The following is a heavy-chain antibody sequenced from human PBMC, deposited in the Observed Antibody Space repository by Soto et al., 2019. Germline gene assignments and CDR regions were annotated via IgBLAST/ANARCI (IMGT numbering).Heavy chain of an antibody. V-gene: IGHV3-74*01. CDR1: GFTFSSCW. Sequence: PGGSLRLSCAASGFTFSSCWMHWVRQAPGKGLVWVSRISSDGSSTNYADSVKGRSTISRDNAKNTLYLQMNNLRAEDTAVYYCASLYSSAWARDYWGQGTLVTVSS. D-gene: IGHD6-19*01. CDR2: ISSDGSST. J-gene: IGHJ4*02. CDR3: ASLYSSAWARDY.